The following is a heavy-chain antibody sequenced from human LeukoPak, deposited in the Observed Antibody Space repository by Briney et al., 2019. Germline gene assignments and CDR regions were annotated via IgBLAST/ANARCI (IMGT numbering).Heavy chain of an antibody. Sequence: SQTLSLTCTLSGGSISSYYWSWIRQCPRKRLEWIGYMHYSGHTKYNSSLKSRVTISLATSKNQLSLRLSSVTAADTAVYYCASLNRQGHYAMDVWGQGTMVTVSS. D-gene: IGHD1-14*01. CDR3: ASLNRQGHYAMDV. CDR2: MHYSGHT. V-gene: IGHV4-59*01. J-gene: IGHJ6*02. CDR1: GGSISSYY.